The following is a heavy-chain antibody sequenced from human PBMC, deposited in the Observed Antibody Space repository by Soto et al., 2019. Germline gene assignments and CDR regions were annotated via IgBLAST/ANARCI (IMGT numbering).Heavy chain of an antibody. J-gene: IGHJ4*02. CDR3: ARGTVGVVKD. CDR1: GGSISSYY. Sequence: QVQLQESGPGLVKPSETLSLTCTVSGGSISSYYWSWIRQSPGKGLEWIGYMYYSGSTNYHPSLKSRVPGSIDTSRNQFSLKLSSVTAADTAVYYCARGTVGVVKDWGQGTLVTVSS. V-gene: IGHV4-59*01. D-gene: IGHD3-3*01. CDR2: MYYSGST.